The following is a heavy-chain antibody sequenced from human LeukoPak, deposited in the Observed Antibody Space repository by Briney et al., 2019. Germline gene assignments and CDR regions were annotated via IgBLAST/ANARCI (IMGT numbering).Heavy chain of an antibody. CDR2: ISYDGSNK. D-gene: IGHD1-26*01. Sequence: GGSLRLSCAASGFTVSSNYMSWVRQAPGKGLEWVAVISYDGSNKYYADSVKGRFTISRDNAKNSLYLQMNNLRAEDTAVYYCASQKVGATDYWGQGTLVTVSS. J-gene: IGHJ4*02. V-gene: IGHV3-30-3*01. CDR1: GFTVSSNY. CDR3: ASQKVGATDY.